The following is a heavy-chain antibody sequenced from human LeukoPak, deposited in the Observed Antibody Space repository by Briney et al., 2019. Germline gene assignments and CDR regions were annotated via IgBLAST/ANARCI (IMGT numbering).Heavy chain of an antibody. J-gene: IGHJ1*01. V-gene: IGHV3-64D*06. CDR1: GFTFSAYA. Sequence: PGGSLRLSCSASGFTFSAYAMHWVRQAPGKGLEYVSTVTNDGGRTYYADSVKGRFTISRDSSKDTLYLQMSSLRAEDTAVYYCVKGSRFSSNWYQHWGQGTLVTVSS. CDR2: VTNDGGRT. D-gene: IGHD6-13*01. CDR3: VKGSRFSSNWYQH.